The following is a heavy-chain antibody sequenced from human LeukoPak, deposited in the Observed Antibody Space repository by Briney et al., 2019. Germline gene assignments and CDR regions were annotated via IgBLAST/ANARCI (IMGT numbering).Heavy chain of an antibody. CDR3: ARAFGALVDSYFDY. D-gene: IGHD3-10*01. Sequence: GGSLRLSCAASGFTFSHHSMDWVRQAPGKGLECVASINLDSYYIYYADSVKGRYTISRDNAKNSLFLQMNSLRVEDTAVYYCARAFGALVDSYFDYWGQGTLVTVSS. V-gene: IGHV3-21*01. CDR1: GFTFSHHS. CDR2: INLDSYYI. J-gene: IGHJ4*02.